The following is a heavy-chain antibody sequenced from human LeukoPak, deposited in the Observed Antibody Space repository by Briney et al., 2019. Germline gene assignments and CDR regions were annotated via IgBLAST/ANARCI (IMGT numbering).Heavy chain of an antibody. D-gene: IGHD2-8*01. CDR1: GYSISSGYY. J-gene: IGHJ5*02. Sequence: SETLSLTCSVSGYSISSGYYWGWIRQPPGKGLEWIGSFYHGGSTYYNPSLKSRVTISVDTSKNQFALKLISVTAADTAVYYCARDGCRWFDPWGQGTLVTVSS. CDR3: ARDGCRWFDP. V-gene: IGHV4-38-2*02. CDR2: FYHGGST.